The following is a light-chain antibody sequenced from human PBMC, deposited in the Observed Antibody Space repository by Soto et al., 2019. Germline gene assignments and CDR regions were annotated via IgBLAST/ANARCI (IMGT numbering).Light chain of an antibody. CDR3: QQYGSSPPT. Sequence: EIVLTQSPGTLALSPGEIATLSCRASQSVSTNTLAWYQRKPGQAPRLLLYGATRRATDIPARFSGSGSGTDFTLTITRLEPEDFAVYYCQQYGSSPPTFGQGTKVEIK. CDR2: GAT. CDR1: QSVSTNT. V-gene: IGKV3-20*01. J-gene: IGKJ1*01.